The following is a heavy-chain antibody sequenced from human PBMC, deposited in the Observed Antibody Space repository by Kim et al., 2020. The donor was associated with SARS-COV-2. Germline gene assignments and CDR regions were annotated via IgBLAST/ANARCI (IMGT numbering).Heavy chain of an antibody. Sequence: GGSLRLSCAASGFTFSSYGMHWVRQAPGKGLEWVAVISYDGSNKYYADSVKGRFTISRDNSKNTLYLQMNSLRAEDTAVYYCARDRRVVVVPAAMLAAAVSRYYYYYGMDVWGQGTTVTVSS. J-gene: IGHJ6*02. CDR3: ARDRRVVVVPAAMLAAAVSRYYYYYGMDV. CDR1: GFTFSSYG. CDR2: ISYDGSNK. V-gene: IGHV3-33*05. D-gene: IGHD2-2*01.